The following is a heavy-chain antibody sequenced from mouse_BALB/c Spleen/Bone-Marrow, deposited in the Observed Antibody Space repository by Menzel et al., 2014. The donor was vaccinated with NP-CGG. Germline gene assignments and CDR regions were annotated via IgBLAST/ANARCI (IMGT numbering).Heavy chain of an antibody. CDR1: GFAFSSYD. CDR2: ISSGGGST. V-gene: IGHV5-12-1*01. Sequence: DVQLVESGGGLVKPGGSLKLSCAASGFAFSSYDMSWVRRTPEKRLEWVAYISSGGGSTYYPDTVKGRFTISRDNAKNTLYLQMSSLKSEDTAMYYCAREVLRDYFDYWGQGTTLTVSS. D-gene: IGHD1-1*01. CDR3: AREVLRDYFDY. J-gene: IGHJ2*01.